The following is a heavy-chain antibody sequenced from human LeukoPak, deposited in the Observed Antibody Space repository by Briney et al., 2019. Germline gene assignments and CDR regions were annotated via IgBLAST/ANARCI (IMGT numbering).Heavy chain of an antibody. CDR3: ARGGHIVVVPAAITPIDY. J-gene: IGHJ4*02. D-gene: IGHD2-2*01. Sequence: ASVKVSCKASGYTFTSYYMHWVRQAPGQGLEWMGIINPSGGSTSYAQKFQGRVTMTRDTSTSTVYMELSSLRSEDTAVYYCARGGHIVVVPAAITPIDYWGQGTLVTVSS. CDR2: INPSGGST. V-gene: IGHV1-46*01. CDR1: GYTFTSYY.